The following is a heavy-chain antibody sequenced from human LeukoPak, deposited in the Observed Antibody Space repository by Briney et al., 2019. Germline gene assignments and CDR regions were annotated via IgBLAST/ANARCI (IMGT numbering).Heavy chain of an antibody. V-gene: IGHV4-39*01. Sequence: SETLSLTCTVSGGSISSSSYYWGWIRQPPGKGLEWIGSIYYSGSTYYNPSLKSRVTISVDTSKNRLSLKLSSVTAADTAVYYCARHVYSSSWFDYWGQGTLVTVSS. J-gene: IGHJ4*02. CDR2: IYYSGST. CDR1: GGSISSSSYY. D-gene: IGHD6-13*01. CDR3: ARHVYSSSWFDY.